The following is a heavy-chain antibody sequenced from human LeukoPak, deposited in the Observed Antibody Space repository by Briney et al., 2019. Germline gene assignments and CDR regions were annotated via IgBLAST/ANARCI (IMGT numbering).Heavy chain of an antibody. CDR3: AKDPRDHSYGWNWRYFDY. CDR2: IRYDGSNK. V-gene: IGHV3-30*02. CDR1: GFTFSSYV. D-gene: IGHD5-18*01. J-gene: IGHJ4*02. Sequence: GGSLRLSCAASGFTFSSYVMHWVRQAPGTGLEWVAFIRYDGSNKYYADSVKRRFTISRDNSKNTLYLQMNSLRAEDTAVYYCAKDPRDHSYGWNWRYFDYWGQGTLVTVSA.